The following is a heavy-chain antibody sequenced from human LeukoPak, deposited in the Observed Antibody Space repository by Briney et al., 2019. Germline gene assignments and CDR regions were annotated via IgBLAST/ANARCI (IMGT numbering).Heavy chain of an antibody. CDR2: INPNSGDT. CDR3: ARGDSSPYYYFDY. D-gene: IGHD3-22*01. CDR1: GYTLTELS. Sequence: GASVKVSCKVSGYTLTELSMHWVRQAPGQGLEWMGWINPNSGDTNYAQKFQGRVTMTRDTSISTAYMELSRLRSDDTAVFYCARGDSSPYYYFDYWGQGTLVTVSS. J-gene: IGHJ4*02. V-gene: IGHV1-2*02.